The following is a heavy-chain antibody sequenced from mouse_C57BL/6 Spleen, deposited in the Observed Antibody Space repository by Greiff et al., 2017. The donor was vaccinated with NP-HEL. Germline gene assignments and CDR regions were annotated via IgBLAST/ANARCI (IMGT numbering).Heavy chain of an antibody. Sequence: VQLQQSGPGLVAPSQSLSITCTVSGFSLTSYGVDWVRQSPGKGLEWLGVIWGVGSTNYNSALKSRLSISKDNSKSQVFLKMSSLQTDDTAMYYCARRDWEGYFDYWGQGTTLTVSS. V-gene: IGHV2-6*01. CDR1: GFSLTSYG. CDR3: ARRDWEGYFDY. D-gene: IGHD4-1*01. CDR2: IWGVGST. J-gene: IGHJ2*01.